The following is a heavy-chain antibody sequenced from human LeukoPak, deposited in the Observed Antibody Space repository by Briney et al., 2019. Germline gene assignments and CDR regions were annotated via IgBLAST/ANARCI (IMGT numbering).Heavy chain of an antibody. D-gene: IGHD1-14*01. Sequence: PGGSLRLSCAASGFTFSSYGMHWVRQAPGKGLEWVAFTRYDGSNKYYADSVKGRFTISRDNSRNTLYLQMNSLRDEDTAVYYCATETIGRHYDYWGQGTLLTVSS. V-gene: IGHV3-30*02. CDR1: GFTFSSYG. J-gene: IGHJ4*02. CDR2: TRYDGSNK. CDR3: ATETIGRHYDY.